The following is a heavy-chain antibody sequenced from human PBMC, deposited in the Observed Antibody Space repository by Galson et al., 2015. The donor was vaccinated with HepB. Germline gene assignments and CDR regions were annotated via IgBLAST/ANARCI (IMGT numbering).Heavy chain of an antibody. CDR2: ISYDGSNK. V-gene: IGHV3-30*03. J-gene: IGHJ4*02. CDR1: GFTFSSYG. D-gene: IGHD6-19*01. CDR3: AGGIAVAVPPQY. Sequence: SLRLSCAASGFTFSSYGMHWVRQAPGKGLEWVAVISYDGSNKYYADSVKGRFTISRDNSKNTLYLQMNSLRAEDTAVYYCAGGIAVAVPPQYWGQGTLVTVSS.